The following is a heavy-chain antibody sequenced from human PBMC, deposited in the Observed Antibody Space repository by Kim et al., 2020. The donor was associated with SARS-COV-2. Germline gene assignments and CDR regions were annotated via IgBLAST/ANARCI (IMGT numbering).Heavy chain of an antibody. D-gene: IGHD3-10*01. CDR2: INAGNGNT. V-gene: IGHV1-3*01. J-gene: IGHJ5*02. CDR3: ARLNYYGSGSYYSTGGWFDP. CDR1: GYSFTSYP. Sequence: ASVKVSCKASGYSFTSYPLHWVRQAPGQRLEWMGWINAGNGNTKYSQKFQGRVTITRDTSASAAYMDLSRLRSEDTAVYYCARLNYYGSGSYYSTGGWFDPWGQGTLVTVSS.